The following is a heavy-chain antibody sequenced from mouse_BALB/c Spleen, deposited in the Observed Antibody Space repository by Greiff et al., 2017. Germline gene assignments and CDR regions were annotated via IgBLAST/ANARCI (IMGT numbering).Heavy chain of an antibody. V-gene: IGHV3-1*02. Sequence: EVKLQESGPDLVKPSQSLSLTCTVTGYSITSGYSWPWIRQFPGNKLEWMGYIHYSGSTNYNPSLKSRISITRDTSKNQFFLQLNSVTTEDTATYYCARVYYGSSYDYAMDYWGQGTSVTVSS. J-gene: IGHJ4*01. CDR2: IHYSGST. CDR1: GYSITSGYS. CDR3: ARVYYGSSYDYAMDY. D-gene: IGHD1-1*01.